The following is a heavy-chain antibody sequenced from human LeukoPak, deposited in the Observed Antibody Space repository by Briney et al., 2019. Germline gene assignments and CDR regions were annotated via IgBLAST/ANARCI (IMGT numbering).Heavy chain of an antibody. Sequence: GGSLRLSCAASEFSVGSNYMTWVRQAPGKGLEWVSLIYSGGSTYYADSVKGRFTISRDNSKNTLYLQMGSLRAEDMAVYYCARLRYYYYYMDVWGKGTTVTISS. CDR3: ARLRYYYYYMDV. CDR1: EFSVGSNY. CDR2: IYSGGST. V-gene: IGHV3-66*04. J-gene: IGHJ6*03.